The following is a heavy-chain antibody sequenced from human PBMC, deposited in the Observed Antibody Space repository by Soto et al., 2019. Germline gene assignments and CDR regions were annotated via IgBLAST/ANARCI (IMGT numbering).Heavy chain of an antibody. D-gene: IGHD2-2*03. J-gene: IGHJ5*02. CDR1: GFPFSSYC. CDR2: IWYGGGNE. CDR3: ARASFQMDSFDR. Sequence: GVSLRLSCSASGFPFSSYCMHWVRQAPGKGLEWVAIIWYGGGNEYYADSVKGRFTISRDNSKNTLYLQMNSLRAEDTAVYYCARASFQMDSFDRWGQGTLVNVSA. V-gene: IGHV3-33*01.